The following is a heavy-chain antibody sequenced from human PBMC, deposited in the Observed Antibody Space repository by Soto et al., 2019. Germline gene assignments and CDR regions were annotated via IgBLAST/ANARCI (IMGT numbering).Heavy chain of an antibody. V-gene: IGHV1-58*01. Sequence: SVKVSCKASGFTFTSSAVQWVRQARGQRLEWIGWIVVGSGNTNYAQKFQERVTITRDMSTSTAYMELSSLRSEDTAVYYCARGKTVAAAGPFDYWGQGTLVTVSS. D-gene: IGHD6-13*01. J-gene: IGHJ4*02. CDR2: IVVGSGNT. CDR3: ARGKTVAAAGPFDY. CDR1: GFTFTSSA.